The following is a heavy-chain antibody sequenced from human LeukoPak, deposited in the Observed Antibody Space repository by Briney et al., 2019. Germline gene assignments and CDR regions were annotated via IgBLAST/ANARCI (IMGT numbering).Heavy chain of an antibody. J-gene: IGHJ4*02. D-gene: IGHD3-22*01. CDR1: GFTFSSYE. V-gene: IGHV3-48*03. CDR2: ISSSGSTI. Sequence: GGSLRLSCAASGFTFSSYEMNWVRQAPGKGLEWVSYISSSGSTIYYADSVKGGFTISRDNAKNSLYLQMNSLRAEDTAVYYCARVGRYYYDSSGYYYAPFDYWGQGTLVTVSS. CDR3: ARVGRYYYDSSGYYYAPFDY.